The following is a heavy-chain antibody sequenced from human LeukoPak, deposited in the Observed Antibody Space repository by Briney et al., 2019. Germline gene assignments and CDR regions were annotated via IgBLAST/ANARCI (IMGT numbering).Heavy chain of an antibody. Sequence: PGGSLRLSCAASGFTVSSNYMSWVRQAPGKGLEWVSVIYSGGSTYYADSVKGRFTISRDNSKNTLYLQMNSLRAEDTAVYYCAREYCYDSSGYYYVQAFDIWGQGTMVTVSS. CDR2: IYSGGST. CDR3: AREYCYDSSGYYYVQAFDI. CDR1: GFTVSSNY. V-gene: IGHV3-53*01. J-gene: IGHJ3*02. D-gene: IGHD3-22*01.